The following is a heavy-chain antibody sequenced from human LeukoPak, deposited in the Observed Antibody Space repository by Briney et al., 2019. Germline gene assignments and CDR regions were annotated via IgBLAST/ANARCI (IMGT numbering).Heavy chain of an antibody. D-gene: IGHD3-16*01. CDR1: GGSISSGGYS. Sequence: PSQTLSLTCAVSGGSISSGGYSWSWIRQPPGKGLEWIGYIYHSGSTHYNPSLKSRVTMSVDMSKNQISLNLNSVTAADTAVYYCARDIWGSSTWGPGTLVTVSS. CDR2: IYHSGST. CDR3: ARDIWGSST. J-gene: IGHJ5*02. V-gene: IGHV4-30-2*01.